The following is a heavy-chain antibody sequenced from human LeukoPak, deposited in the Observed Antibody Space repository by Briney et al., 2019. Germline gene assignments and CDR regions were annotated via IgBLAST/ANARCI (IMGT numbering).Heavy chain of an antibody. D-gene: IGHD3-10*01. Sequence: ASVKVSCKASGYTFTSYYMHWVRQAPGQGLEWMGIINPSGGSTSYAQKFQGRVTMTRDTSTSTVYMELSSLRSEDTAVYYCARIAPAITMVRVEDPFDYWGQGTLVTVSS. CDR3: ARIAPAITMVRVEDPFDY. CDR1: GYTFTSYY. CDR2: INPSGGST. J-gene: IGHJ4*02. V-gene: IGHV1-46*01.